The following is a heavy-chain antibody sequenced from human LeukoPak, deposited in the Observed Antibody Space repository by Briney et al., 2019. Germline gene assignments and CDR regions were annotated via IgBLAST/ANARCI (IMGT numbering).Heavy chain of an antibody. D-gene: IGHD3-22*01. V-gene: IGHV1-8*02. CDR2: MNPNSGNT. CDR3: ARGFGSSGYYYDY. CDR1: GYTFTSYG. Sequence: ASVKVSCKASGYTFTSYGISWVRQATGQGLEWMGWMNPNSGNTGYAQKFQGRVTMTRNTSISTAYMELSSLRSEDTAVYYCARGFGSSGYYYDYWGQGTLVTVSS. J-gene: IGHJ4*02.